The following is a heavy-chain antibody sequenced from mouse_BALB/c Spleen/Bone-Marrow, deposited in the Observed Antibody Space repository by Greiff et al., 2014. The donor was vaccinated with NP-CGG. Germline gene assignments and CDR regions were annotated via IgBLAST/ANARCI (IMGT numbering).Heavy chain of an antibody. CDR2: IWADGST. CDR3: SRITTATGAMDY. J-gene: IGHJ4*01. Sequence: QVHVQQSGPGLVASSQSLSITCTVSGFSLTSYGVHWVRQPPGKGLEWLGVIWADGSTNYNSALMSRLSISKDNSKSQVFLKMNSLQTDDTAMYYCSRITTATGAMDYWGQGTSVTVSS. CDR1: GFSLTSYG. V-gene: IGHV2-9*02. D-gene: IGHD1-2*01.